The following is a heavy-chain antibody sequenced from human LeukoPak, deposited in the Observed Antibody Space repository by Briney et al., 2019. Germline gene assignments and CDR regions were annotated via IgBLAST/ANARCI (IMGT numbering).Heavy chain of an antibody. CDR2: IWFYGSYK. D-gene: IGHD2-15*01. V-gene: IGHV3-33*01. CDR3: ARTTAATHGVFDY. Sequence: GGPLRLSCAASGFTFSSYGMLWVRQAPGKGLEWVALIWFYGSYKYYVDSVKGRFTISRDNSKNTVYLQNNSLRAEDTALYYCARTTAATHGVFDYWGQGTLVTVSS. CDR1: GFTFSSYG. J-gene: IGHJ4*02.